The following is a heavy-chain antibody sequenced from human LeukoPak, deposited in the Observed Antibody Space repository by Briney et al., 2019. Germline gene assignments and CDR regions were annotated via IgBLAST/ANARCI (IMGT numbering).Heavy chain of an antibody. CDR3: ARDPTLGVEVYYFDY. CDR2: ISSSSSYI. V-gene: IGHV3-21*01. D-gene: IGHD3-3*01. Sequence: PGGSLRLSCAASGFTFSSYSMNWVRQAPGKGLEWVSSISSSSSYIYYADSVKGRFTISRDNAKNSLYLQMNSLRAEDTAVYYCARDPTLGVEVYYFDYWGQGTLVTVSS. CDR1: GFTFSSYS. J-gene: IGHJ4*02.